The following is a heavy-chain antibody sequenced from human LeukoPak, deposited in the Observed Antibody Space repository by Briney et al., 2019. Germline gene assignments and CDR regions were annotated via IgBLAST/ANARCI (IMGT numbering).Heavy chain of an antibody. D-gene: IGHD2-2*01. CDR2: IYTSGSA. V-gene: IGHV4-61*02. CDR1: GGSISSGRHY. CDR3: ARAEQPGRNCSSTSCSDFDY. J-gene: IGHJ4*02. Sequence: PSETLSLTCIVPGGSISSGRHYWGWIRQPAGRGREWIGRIYTSGSANYNPPLTSRVTLSVDTSKNQFSLKLRSVTAADTAVYVCARAEQPGRNCSSTSCSDFDYWGQGTLVTVSS.